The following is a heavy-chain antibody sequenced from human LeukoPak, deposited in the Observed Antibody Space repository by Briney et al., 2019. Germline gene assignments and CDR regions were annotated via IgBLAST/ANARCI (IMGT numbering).Heavy chain of an antibody. CDR2: INPRSAST. J-gene: IGHJ4*02. CDR1: GYTFTSYY. D-gene: IGHD6-13*01. V-gene: IGHV1-46*01. CDR3: AISRYTSSWYYFDY. Sequence: ASVKVSCKASGYTFTSYYMHWVRQAPGQGLEWMGIINPRSASTNYAQKFQGRVTMTRDTSTSTVYMELYSLGSEDTAVYYCAISRYTSSWYYFDYWGQGTLVTVSS.